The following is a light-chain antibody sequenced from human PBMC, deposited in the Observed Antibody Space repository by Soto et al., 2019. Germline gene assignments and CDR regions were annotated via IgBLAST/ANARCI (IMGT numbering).Light chain of an antibody. Sequence: VLTQPPSASGTPGQRVTISCSGTNSNIGHNYVYWYQQLPRAAPKLLIFNNNQRPSGVPDRFSGSKSGTTASLAISGLRSEDEADYYCAAWDDSMIGPVFGGGTKVTVL. CDR2: NNN. V-gene: IGLV1-47*02. J-gene: IGLJ3*02. CDR3: AAWDDSMIGPV. CDR1: NSNIGHNY.